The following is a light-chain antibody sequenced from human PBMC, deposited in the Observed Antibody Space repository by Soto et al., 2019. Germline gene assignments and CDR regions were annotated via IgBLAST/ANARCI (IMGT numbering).Light chain of an antibody. V-gene: IGKV3-20*01. CDR2: GAS. J-gene: IGKJ2*01. CDR3: QQYGSFLYV. CDR1: QSVRNNY. Sequence: EIVLTQSPGTLSLSPGESATLSCRASQSVRNNYLAWYQQKAGHAPRLVIYGASSRATGIPDMFSGSASGTYFILTISRLEPEYAALYSCQQYGSFLYVFGQGTKLEIK.